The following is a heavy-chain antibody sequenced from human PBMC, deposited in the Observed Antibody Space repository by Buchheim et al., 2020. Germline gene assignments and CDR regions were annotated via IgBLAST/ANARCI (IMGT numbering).Heavy chain of an antibody. J-gene: IGHJ2*01. Sequence: QVQLQESGPGLVKPSETLSLTCTVSGGSISSYYWSWIRQPPGKGLEWIGYTYYSGSTNYNPSLKSRVTISVDTSKNQFPMKLSSVTAADTAVYYCARVVVITRNNWYFDLWGRGTL. CDR3: ARVVVITRNNWYFDL. V-gene: IGHV4-59*01. D-gene: IGHD3-22*01. CDR1: GGSISSYY. CDR2: TYYSGST.